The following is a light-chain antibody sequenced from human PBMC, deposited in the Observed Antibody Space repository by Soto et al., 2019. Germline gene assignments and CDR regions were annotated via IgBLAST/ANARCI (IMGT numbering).Light chain of an antibody. Sequence: EIVLTQSPCTLSLSPGERATLSCRASQSVSSSYLAWYQQKPGQPPRLLIYGAPGRATGIPDRFSGSGSGTDFTLTISRREPEDFAVYYCQQYGSSPPRLTFGQGTRLEIK. CDR3: QQYGSSPPRLT. CDR2: GAP. CDR1: QSVSSSY. V-gene: IGKV3-20*01. J-gene: IGKJ5*01.